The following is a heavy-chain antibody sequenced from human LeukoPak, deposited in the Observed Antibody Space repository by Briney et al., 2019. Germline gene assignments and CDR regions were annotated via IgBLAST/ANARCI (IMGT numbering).Heavy chain of an antibody. V-gene: IGHV3-30*18. CDR2: ISYDGSNK. Sequence: GRSLRLPCAASGFTFSSYGMHWVRQAPGKGLEWVAVISYDGSNKYYADSVKGRFTISRDNSKNTLYLQMNSLRAEDTAVYYCAKDGVLRSGWYHYFDYWGQGTLVTVSS. J-gene: IGHJ4*02. D-gene: IGHD6-19*01. CDR1: GFTFSSYG. CDR3: AKDGVLRSGWYHYFDY.